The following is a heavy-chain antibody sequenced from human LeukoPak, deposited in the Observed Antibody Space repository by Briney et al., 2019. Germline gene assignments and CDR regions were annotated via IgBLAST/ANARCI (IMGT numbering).Heavy chain of an antibody. V-gene: IGHV3-48*03. J-gene: IGHJ4*02. Sequence: GGSLRLSCAASGFTFSSYEMNWVRQAPGKGLEWVSYISSSGSTIYYADSVKGRFTISRDNAKNSLYLQMNSLRAEDTAVYYCGRDTLYYFDYWGQGTLVTVSS. CDR1: GFTFSSYE. CDR3: GRDTLYYFDY. CDR2: ISSSGSTI.